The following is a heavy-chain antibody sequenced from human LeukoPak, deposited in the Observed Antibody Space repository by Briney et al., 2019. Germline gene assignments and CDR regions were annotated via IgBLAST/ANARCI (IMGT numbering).Heavy chain of an antibody. CDR2: ISAYNGNT. J-gene: IGHJ4*02. V-gene: IGHV1-18*01. Sequence: ASVKVSCKASGYTFTSYGISWVRQAPGQGLEWMGWISAYNGNTNYAQKLQGRVTMTTDTSTSTAYMELRSLRSDDTAVYYCARESDGYSSSWYADSFDYWGQGTLVTVSS. D-gene: IGHD6-13*01. CDR3: ARESDGYSSSWYADSFDY. CDR1: GYTFTSYG.